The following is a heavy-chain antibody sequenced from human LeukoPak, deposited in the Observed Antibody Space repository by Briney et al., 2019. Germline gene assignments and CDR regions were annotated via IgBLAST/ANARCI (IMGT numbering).Heavy chain of an antibody. CDR1: GFTFSSYE. CDR3: ARVGYSYGYYYYYMDV. V-gene: IGHV3-48*03. Sequence: GGSLRLSCAASGFTFSSYEMNWVRQAPGRGLEWVSYISSSGSTIYYADSVKGRFTISRDNAKNSLYLQMNSLRAEDTAVYYCARVGYSYGYYYYYMDVWGKGTTVTVSS. D-gene: IGHD5-18*01. J-gene: IGHJ6*03. CDR2: ISSSGSTI.